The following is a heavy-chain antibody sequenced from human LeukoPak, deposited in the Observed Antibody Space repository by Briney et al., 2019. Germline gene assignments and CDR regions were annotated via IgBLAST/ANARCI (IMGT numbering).Heavy chain of an antibody. CDR1: GYTFTSYG. CDR2: ISGYSGNT. Sequence: WASVKVSCKASGYTFTSYGISWVRQAPGQGLEWMGWISGYSGNTNYVQKFQGRVTMATDTSTSTVYVELRSLRSDDTAVYYCARDIATVVHQEWGQGTLVTVSS. D-gene: IGHD2-2*01. J-gene: IGHJ4*02. CDR3: ARDIATVVHQE. V-gene: IGHV1-18*01.